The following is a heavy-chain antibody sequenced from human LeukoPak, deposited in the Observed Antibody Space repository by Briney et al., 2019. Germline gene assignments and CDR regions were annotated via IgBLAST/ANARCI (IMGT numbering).Heavy chain of an antibody. CDR2: IIPIFGTA. J-gene: IGHJ4*02. D-gene: IGHD2-2*01. CDR1: GGTFSSYA. V-gene: IGHV1-69*13. Sequence: SVKVSCKASGGTFSSYAISWVRQAPGQGLEWMGGIIPIFGTANYAQKFQGRVTITADESTSTAYMELSSLRSEDTAVYYCAAPTGYCSSTSCYAFDYRGQGTLVTVSS. CDR3: AAPTGYCSSTSCYAFDY.